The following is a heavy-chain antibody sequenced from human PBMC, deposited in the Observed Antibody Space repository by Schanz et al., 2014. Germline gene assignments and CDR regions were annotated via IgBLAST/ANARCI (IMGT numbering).Heavy chain of an antibody. CDR2: ISVYTGNT. D-gene: IGHD3-3*01. V-gene: IGHV1-18*04. Sequence: QVQLVQSGAEVKKPGASVRVSCTASGFNFNNYDINWVRQATGQGLEWMGWISVYTGNTKYGQKFQGRVTMTTDTSTSTAYMALTDLRSDDTAVYYCARDRRFFDRDDLYYFDSWGQGTLVTVSS. CDR3: ARDRRFFDRDDLYYFDS. J-gene: IGHJ4*02. CDR1: GFNFNNYD.